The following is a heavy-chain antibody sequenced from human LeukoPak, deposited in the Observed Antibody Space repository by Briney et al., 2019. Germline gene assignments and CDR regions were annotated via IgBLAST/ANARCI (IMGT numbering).Heavy chain of an antibody. CDR3: ARARDGSYDY. D-gene: IGHD1-26*01. CDR1: GFTFSSYA. V-gene: IGHV3-23*01. Sequence: TGGSLRLSCAASGFTFSSYAMNWVRQAPGKGLEWVSAISGSGDSTYYADSVKGQFTISRDNSKNTLYLQMNSLRDEDTAVYYCARARDGSYDYWGQGTLVTVSS. CDR2: ISGSGDST. J-gene: IGHJ4*02.